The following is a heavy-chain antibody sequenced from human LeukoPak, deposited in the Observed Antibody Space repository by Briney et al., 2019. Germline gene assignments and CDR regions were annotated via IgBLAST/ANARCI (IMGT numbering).Heavy chain of an antibody. CDR3: ARYWGVQLWPHWYFDL. J-gene: IGHJ2*01. D-gene: IGHD5-18*01. CDR2: IYYSGST. Sequence: SETLSLTCTVPGGSISSYYWSWFRQTPGKGPGWIGYIYYSGSTKYNPSPKGRVTISVDRSKNQFSLKLNSVTAADTAVYYCARYWGVQLWPHWYFDLWGRGSLVTVSS. V-gene: IGHV4-59*01. CDR1: GGSISSYY.